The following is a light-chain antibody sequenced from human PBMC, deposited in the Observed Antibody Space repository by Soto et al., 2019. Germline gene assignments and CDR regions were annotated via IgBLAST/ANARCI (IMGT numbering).Light chain of an antibody. CDR3: SSYTSSSIYV. J-gene: IGLJ1*01. Sequence: QSVLTQPVSVSGSPGQSITISCTGTSSDVGGYNYVSWYQQHPGKAPKLMIYDVSNRASGASNRFSGSKSGNTASLTISGLQAEDEADYYCSSYTSSSIYVFGTGTKVTVL. CDR1: SSDVGGYNY. V-gene: IGLV2-14*01. CDR2: DVS.